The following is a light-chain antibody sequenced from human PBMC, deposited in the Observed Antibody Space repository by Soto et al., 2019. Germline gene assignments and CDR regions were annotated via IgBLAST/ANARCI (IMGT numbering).Light chain of an antibody. Sequence: QSALTQPASVSGSPGQSITISCTGTSSDVGHYNYVSWYQQHPGKAPKLMIYDVSNRPSGVSNRFSGSKSGNTASLTISGLQAEDEADYYCSSYTSSSTGVFGTGTQLTVL. J-gene: IGLJ1*01. CDR1: SSDVGHYNY. CDR3: SSYTSSSTGV. CDR2: DVS. V-gene: IGLV2-14*01.